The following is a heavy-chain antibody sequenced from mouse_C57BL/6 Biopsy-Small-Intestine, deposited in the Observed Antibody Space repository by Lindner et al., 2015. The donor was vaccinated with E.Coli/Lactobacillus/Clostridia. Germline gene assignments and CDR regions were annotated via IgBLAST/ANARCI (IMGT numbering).Heavy chain of an antibody. CDR3: ARYTKGGRQQDY. CDR1: GYTFTNFG. CDR2: ISGYSGNT. Sequence: SVKVSCKTSGYTFTNFGIIWVRQAPGQGLEWMGWISGYSGNTNYAQKLHDRVTMTTDTSTSTAYMELRSLKSDDTAVYYCARYTKGGRQQDYWGQGTLVTVSS. J-gene: IGHJ4*01. D-gene: IGHD1-1*01. V-gene: IGHV1-4*01.